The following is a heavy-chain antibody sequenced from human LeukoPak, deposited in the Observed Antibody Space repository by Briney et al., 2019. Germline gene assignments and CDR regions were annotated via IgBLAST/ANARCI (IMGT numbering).Heavy chain of an antibody. CDR2: INAGNGNT. CDR3: ARSTYYYDSSGALGDY. CDR1: GFTFTSYA. V-gene: IGHV1-3*01. D-gene: IGHD3-22*01. J-gene: IGHJ4*02. Sequence: GGSLRLSCAASGFTFTSYAMHWVRQAPGQRLEWMGWINAGNGNTKYSQKFQGRVTITRDTSASTAYMELSSLRSEDTAVYYCARSTYYYDSSGALGDYWGQGTLVTVSS.